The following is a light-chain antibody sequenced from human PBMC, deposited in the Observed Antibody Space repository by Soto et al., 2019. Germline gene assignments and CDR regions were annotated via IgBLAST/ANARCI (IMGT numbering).Light chain of an antibody. CDR3: QQYTNWPPIT. V-gene: IGKV3-15*01. CDR2: GAS. J-gene: IGKJ5*01. CDR1: RSVSSSY. Sequence: EIVMTQSPATLSVSPGERATLSCRASRSVSSSYLAWYQQKPGQAPRLLIYGASTRATGGPARCSGSGSGTDFTLTISSLQSEDFAVYYCQQYTNWPPITFGQGTRLEIK.